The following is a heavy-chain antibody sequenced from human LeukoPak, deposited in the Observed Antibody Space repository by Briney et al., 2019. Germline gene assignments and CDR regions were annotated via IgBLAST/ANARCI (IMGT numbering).Heavy chain of an antibody. CDR1: GYTFTRYG. Sequence: ASVKVSCKASGYTFTRYGISWVRQAPGQGLEWMGWISGYNGHTNYAQKLQGRVTMTTDTSTSTVYMELRSLRSDDTAVYYCARKYNWNHSFDYWGQGTLVTVSS. J-gene: IGHJ4*02. CDR3: ARKYNWNHSFDY. D-gene: IGHD1-20*01. V-gene: IGHV1-18*01. CDR2: ISGYNGHT.